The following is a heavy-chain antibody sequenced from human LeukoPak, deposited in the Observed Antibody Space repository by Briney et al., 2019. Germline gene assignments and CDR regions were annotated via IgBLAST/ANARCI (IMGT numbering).Heavy chain of an antibody. V-gene: IGHV1-46*03. Sequence: ASLKGSCKASGYTFTSYFMYWGRQAPGQGLEWMGIINPSCGSTSYAQKFQGRVTMIRDTYPRTEYMERSSLRSEDTAVYCCAREPTYYYDSSGYPLYYFDDGGQGTLVTVYS. J-gene: IGHJ4*02. CDR3: AREPTYYYDSSGYPLYYFDD. CDR2: INPSCGST. D-gene: IGHD3-22*01. CDR1: GYTFTSYF.